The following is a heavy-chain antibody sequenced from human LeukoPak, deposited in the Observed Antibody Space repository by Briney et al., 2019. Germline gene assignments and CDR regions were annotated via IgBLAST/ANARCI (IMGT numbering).Heavy chain of an antibody. CDR3: ALGTIDKDFYFGMDV. Sequence: GGSLRLSCAASGFTFSNYAMSWVRQAPGKGLEWVSAISGSGGSTYYADSVKGRFTVSRDNAKRSLYLQIESLRDDDTAVYHCALGTIDKDFYFGMDVWGQGTTVTVSS. J-gene: IGHJ6*02. V-gene: IGHV3-23*01. D-gene: IGHD2-8*01. CDR1: GFTFSNYA. CDR2: ISGSGGST.